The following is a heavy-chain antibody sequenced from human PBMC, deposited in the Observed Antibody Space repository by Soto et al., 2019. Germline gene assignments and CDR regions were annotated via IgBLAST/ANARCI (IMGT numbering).Heavy chain of an antibody. V-gene: IGHV4-59*08. J-gene: IGHJ5*02. CDR3: ASRGGWYPPNWFDP. CDR2: IYYSGST. D-gene: IGHD6-19*01. CDR1: GGSISSYY. Sequence: QVQLQESGPGLVKPSETLSLTCTVSGGSISSYYWSWIRQPPGKGLEWIGYIYYSGSTNYNPSLTSRGTISVATSKHQSSLRLGSVTAADTAVYYCASRGGWYPPNWFDPWGQGTLVTVSS.